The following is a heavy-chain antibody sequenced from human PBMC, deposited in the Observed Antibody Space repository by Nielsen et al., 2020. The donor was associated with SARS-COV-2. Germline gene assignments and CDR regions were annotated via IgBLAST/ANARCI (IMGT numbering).Heavy chain of an antibody. J-gene: IGHJ6*02. CDR3: ARDFGYCRGGTCNYYGMDV. D-gene: IGHD2-15*01. V-gene: IGHV3-74*01. CDR2: INSDGSST. CDR1: GFTFSSYW. Sequence: GESLKISCAASGFTFSSYWMHWVRQAPGKGLVWVSRINSDGSSTSYADSVKGRFTISRDNAKNTLYLQMNSLRAEDTAVYYCARDFGYCRGGTCNYYGMDVWGQGTTVTVSS.